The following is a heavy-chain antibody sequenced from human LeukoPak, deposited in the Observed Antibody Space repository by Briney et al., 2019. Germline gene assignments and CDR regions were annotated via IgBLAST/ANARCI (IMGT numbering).Heavy chain of an antibody. CDR3: AKGVGYCSGGSCQQFDY. CDR1: GFTFSSYW. V-gene: IGHV3-74*01. J-gene: IGHJ4*02. CDR2: IKSDGSST. D-gene: IGHD2-15*01. Sequence: GGSLRLSCAASGFTFSSYWMHWVRQAPGKGLVWVSRIKSDGSSTSYADSVKGRFTISRDNAKNTLYLQMNSLRAEDTAVYYCAKGVGYCSGGSCQQFDYWGQGTLVTVSS.